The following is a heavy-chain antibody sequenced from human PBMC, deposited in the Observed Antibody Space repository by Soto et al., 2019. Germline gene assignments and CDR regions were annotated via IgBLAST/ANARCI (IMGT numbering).Heavy chain of an antibody. CDR3: ARGVAPGQTADPYAFDI. V-gene: IGHV1-69*01. Sequence: QAQLVQSGAEVRKPGSSVRVSCRASGGPFTRYAVSWVRQAPGQGLEWIGGITPIAETTNYAQKFRGRLSITADEFTDTVYMELRRLTSDDTAVYFCARGVAPGQTADPYAFDIWGQGSRVTVSS. CDR1: GGPFTRYA. D-gene: IGHD3-3*01. J-gene: IGHJ3*02. CDR2: ITPIAETT.